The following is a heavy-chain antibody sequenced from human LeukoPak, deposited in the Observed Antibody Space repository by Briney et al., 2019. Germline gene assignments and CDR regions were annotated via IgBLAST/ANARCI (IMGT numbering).Heavy chain of an antibody. J-gene: IGHJ3*02. D-gene: IGHD3-22*01. CDR3: AREGVYDSSGYNDAFDI. CDR1: GFTISTKY. Sequence: GGSLRLSCAASGFTISTKYMSWIRQAPGKGLEWVSVIKSGTDTRYADSVKGRFTISRDNSKNTLYLQMNGLRAEDTAVYYCAREGVYDSSGYNDAFDIWGQGTMVTVSS. CDR2: IKSGTDT. V-gene: IGHV3-53*01.